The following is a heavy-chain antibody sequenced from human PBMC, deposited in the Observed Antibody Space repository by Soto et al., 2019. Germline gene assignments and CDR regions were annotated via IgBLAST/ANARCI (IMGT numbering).Heavy chain of an antibody. V-gene: IGHV4-59*01. D-gene: IGHD2-2*01. CDR2: IYYSGST. J-gene: IGHJ5*02. Sequence: SETLSLTCTGSGGSISSYYWSWIRQPPGKGLEWIGYIYYSGSTNYNPSLKSRVTISVDTSKNQFSLKLSSVTAADTAVYYCAIEGGDQLLPNWLDPWAPGSLAT. CDR1: GGSISSYY. CDR3: AIEGGDQLLPNWLDP.